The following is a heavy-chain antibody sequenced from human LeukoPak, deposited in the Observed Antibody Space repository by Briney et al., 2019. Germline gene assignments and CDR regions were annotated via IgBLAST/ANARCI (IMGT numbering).Heavy chain of an antibody. CDR3: ARDGYYDSSGYYSAFDI. J-gene: IGHJ3*02. D-gene: IGHD3-22*01. V-gene: IGHV4-4*07. CDR1: GGSISSYY. Sequence: SETLSLTCTVSGGSISSYYWSWIRQPAGKGLEWIGRIYTSGSTNYNPSLKSRVTISVDTSKNQFSLKLSSVTAADTAVYYCARDGYYDSSGYYSAFDIWGQGTMVTVSS. CDR2: IYTSGST.